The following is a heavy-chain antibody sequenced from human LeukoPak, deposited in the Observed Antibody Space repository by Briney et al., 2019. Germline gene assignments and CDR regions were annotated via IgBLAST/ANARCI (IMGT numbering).Heavy chain of an antibody. V-gene: IGHV4-59*01. CDR1: GASISNDY. J-gene: IGHJ6*03. Sequence: SETLSLTCSVSGASISNDYWSWMRQPPGKGLERMGYIYNIGSTKYTPSLKSRVTISRDTSRSQSSLELRSVTAADTAVYYCVRVSGTDYYYYMDVWGKGTTVTVSS. CDR3: VRVSGTDYYYYMDV. D-gene: IGHD1-20*01. CDR2: IYNIGST.